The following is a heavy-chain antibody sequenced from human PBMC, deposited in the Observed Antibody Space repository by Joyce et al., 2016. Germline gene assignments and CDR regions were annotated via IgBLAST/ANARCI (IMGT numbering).Heavy chain of an antibody. D-gene: IGHD3-3*01. J-gene: IGHJ5*01. CDR2: IYPGDSDA. V-gene: IGHV5-51*01. CDR3: AGQRSHWFDS. Sequence: EVQLVQSGAEVKKPGESLKISCKGSGYTFTNYWIGVVRQMPGKGLEWMGIIYPGDSDAIYSPSFQGQVTIAADKSITTAYLQWSSLKASDTAMYYCAGQRSHWFDSWGQGTPVTVSS. CDR1: GYTFTNYW.